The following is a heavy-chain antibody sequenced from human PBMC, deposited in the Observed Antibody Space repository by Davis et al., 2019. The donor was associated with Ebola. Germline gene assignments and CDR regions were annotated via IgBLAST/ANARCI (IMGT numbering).Heavy chain of an antibody. CDR3: AGGDYGGNSVLFDY. V-gene: IGHV3-23*01. J-gene: IGHJ4*02. D-gene: IGHD4-23*01. CDR2: ISGSGGST. CDR1: GFTFSSYA. Sequence: GESLKISCAASGFTFSSYAMSWVRQAPGKGLEWVSAISGSGGSTYYADSVKGRFTISRDNSKNTLYLQMNSLRAEDTAVYYCAGGDYGGNSVLFDYWGQGTLVTVSS.